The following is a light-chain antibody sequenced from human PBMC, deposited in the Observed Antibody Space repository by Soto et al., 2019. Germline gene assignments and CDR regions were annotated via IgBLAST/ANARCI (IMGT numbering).Light chain of an antibody. CDR3: QQYNNYSWT. J-gene: IGKJ1*01. Sequence: DIQMTQSPSTLSASIGDRVTITCRASQSISSWLAWYQQKPGKAPKLLIYDASNLEITVPSRFSGSGSGTEFSRTISSLQPDDFATYYCQQYNNYSWTFGQGTKVYI. CDR2: DAS. V-gene: IGKV1-5*01. CDR1: QSISSW.